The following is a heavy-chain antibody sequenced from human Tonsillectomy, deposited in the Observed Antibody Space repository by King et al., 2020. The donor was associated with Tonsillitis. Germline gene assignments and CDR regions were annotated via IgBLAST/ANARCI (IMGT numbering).Heavy chain of an antibody. CDR2: ISSDGSKK. J-gene: IGHJ4*02. V-gene: IGHV3-30*18. D-gene: IGHD6-19*01. Sequence: VQLVESGGGVVQPGRSLRLSCAASGFTFSSYGIHWVRQAPGKGLEWVAAISSDGSKKYYADSVRGRFTISRDNSKNTLYLQMNSLRADDTAVYYCAKARQGLVHFDYWGQGTLVTVPS. CDR1: GFTFSSYG. CDR3: AKARQGLVHFDY.